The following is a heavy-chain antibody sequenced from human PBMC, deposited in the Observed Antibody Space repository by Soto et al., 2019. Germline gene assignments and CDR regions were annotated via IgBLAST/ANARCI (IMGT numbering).Heavy chain of an antibody. CDR1: GGSITSSSHF. Sequence: PSETLSLTCSASGGSITSSSHFWGWVRQPPGKGLEWIGTIYFTGNTYYTPSLKSGLTMSIDTSKNEFSLRLNSVTAADTALYYCAGQTFTIAAASYGRSNWFDPWGPGTLVTVSS. CDR3: AGQTFTIAAASYGRSNWFDP. V-gene: IGHV4-39*01. CDR2: IYFTGNT. D-gene: IGHD6-25*01. J-gene: IGHJ5*02.